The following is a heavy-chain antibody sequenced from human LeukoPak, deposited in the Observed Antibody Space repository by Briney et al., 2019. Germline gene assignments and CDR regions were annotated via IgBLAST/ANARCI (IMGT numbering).Heavy chain of an antibody. V-gene: IGHV3-7*01. CDR2: IKQDGSEK. CDR1: GFTFSSYW. J-gene: IGHJ6*03. Sequence: GGSLRLSCAASGFTFSSYWMSWVRQAPGKGVEWVANIKQDGSEKYYVDSVKGRFTISRDNAKNSLYLQMNSLRAEDTAVYYCARQGIVVVPLQKSDYYYYMDVWGKGTTVTISS. CDR3: ARQGIVVVPLQKSDYYYYMDV. D-gene: IGHD2-2*01.